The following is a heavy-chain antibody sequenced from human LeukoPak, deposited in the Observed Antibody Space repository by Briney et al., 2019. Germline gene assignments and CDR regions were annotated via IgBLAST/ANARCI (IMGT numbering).Heavy chain of an antibody. J-gene: IGHJ4*02. CDR3: ARATYYYGSGSYFDY. Sequence: SETLSLTCTVSGGSISSYYWSWIRQPAGKGLEWIGRIYTSGSTNYNPSLKSRVTMSVDTSKNQSSLKLSSVTAADTAVYYCARATYYYGSGSYFDYWGQGTLVTVSS. CDR2: IYTSGST. D-gene: IGHD3-10*01. CDR1: GGSISSYY. V-gene: IGHV4-4*07.